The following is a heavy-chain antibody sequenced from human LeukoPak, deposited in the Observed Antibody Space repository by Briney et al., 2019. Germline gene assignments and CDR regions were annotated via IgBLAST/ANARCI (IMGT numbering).Heavy chain of an antibody. CDR2: ISAYNGNT. CDR3: ARVYYPRGGYCGGGGSHLDY. J-gene: IGHJ4*02. Sequence: ASVKVSCKASGFSFTDYGISWVRQAPGEGLEWMGWISAYNGNTDYEQNVQGRVTMTTDTSTSTAYMELRRLRSDDTALYYWARVYYPRGGYCGGGGSHLDYGGKEPRVTVSS. D-gene: IGHD2-15*01. V-gene: IGHV1-18*01. CDR1: GFSFTDYG.